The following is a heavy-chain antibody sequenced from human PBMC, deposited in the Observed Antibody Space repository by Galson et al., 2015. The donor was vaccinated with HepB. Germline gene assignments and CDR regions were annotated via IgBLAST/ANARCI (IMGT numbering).Heavy chain of an antibody. D-gene: IGHD3-16*01. CDR1: GFSFSNYA. CDR2: ISYDGSFK. CDR3: AKVAILGATPHYFDY. Sequence: SLRLSCASSGFSFSNYAIHWVRQAPGKGLEWMAVISYDGSFKYYSDSVKGRFTTSRDSSSNTVFLLMTSLRVDDTAVYYCAKVAILGATPHYFDYLGQGTLVTVSS. J-gene: IGHJ4*02. V-gene: IGHV3-30*18.